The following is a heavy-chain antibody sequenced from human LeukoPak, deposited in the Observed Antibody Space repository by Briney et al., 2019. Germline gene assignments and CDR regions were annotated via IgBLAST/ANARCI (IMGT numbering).Heavy chain of an antibody. Sequence: SETLSLTXAVYGGSFSGYYWSWIRQPPGKGLEWIGEINHSGSTNYNPSLKSRVTISVDTSKNQFSLKLSSVTAADTAVYYCARGPGSYDFWTDNWFDPWGQGTLVTVSS. CDR1: GGSFSGYY. J-gene: IGHJ5*02. CDR2: INHSGST. V-gene: IGHV4-34*01. CDR3: ARGPGSYDFWTDNWFDP. D-gene: IGHD3-3*01.